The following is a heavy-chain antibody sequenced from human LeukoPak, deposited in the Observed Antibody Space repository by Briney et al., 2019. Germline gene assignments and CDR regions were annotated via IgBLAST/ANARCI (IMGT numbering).Heavy chain of an antibody. CDR3: ARADYYYGSGSPFDY. J-gene: IGHJ4*02. CDR1: GGSISSYY. D-gene: IGHD3-10*01. V-gene: IGHV4-59*01. CDR2: IYYSGST. Sequence: SETLSLTCTVSGGSISSYYWSWIRQPPGKGLEWIGYIYYSGSTNYNPSLKSRVTISVDTSKNQFSLKLSSVTAADTAVYYCARADYYYGSGSPFDYWGQGTLVTVSS.